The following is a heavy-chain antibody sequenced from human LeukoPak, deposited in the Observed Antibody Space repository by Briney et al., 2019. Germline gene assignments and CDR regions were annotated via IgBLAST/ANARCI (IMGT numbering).Heavy chain of an antibody. CDR3: AKPPPDSSSWLFDY. Sequence: GGSLRLSCAASGFTFSSYAMSWVRQAPGKGLEWVSAISGSGGSTYYADSVKGRFTIPRDNSKNTLYLQMNSLRVEDTAVYYCAKPPPDSSSWLFDYWGQGTLVTVSS. D-gene: IGHD6-13*01. J-gene: IGHJ4*02. CDR1: GFTFSSYA. V-gene: IGHV3-23*01. CDR2: ISGSGGST.